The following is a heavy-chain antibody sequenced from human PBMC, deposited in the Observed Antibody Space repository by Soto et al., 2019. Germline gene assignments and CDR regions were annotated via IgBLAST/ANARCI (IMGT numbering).Heavy chain of an antibody. D-gene: IGHD2-2*01. V-gene: IGHV4-34*01. Sequence: SETLSLTCAVYGGSFSGYYWSWIRQPPGKGLEWIGEINHSGSTNYNPSLKSRVTISVDTSKNQFSLKLSSVTAADTAVYYCARALHYCSSTSCYYYYYGMDVWGQGTTVTVSS. CDR1: GGSFSGYY. J-gene: IGHJ6*02. CDR2: INHSGST. CDR3: ARALHYCSSTSCYYYYYGMDV.